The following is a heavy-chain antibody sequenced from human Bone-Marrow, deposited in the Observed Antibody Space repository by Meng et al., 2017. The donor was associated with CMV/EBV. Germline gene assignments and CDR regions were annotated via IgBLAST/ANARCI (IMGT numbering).Heavy chain of an antibody. CDR3: ARGYCSSTSCYPRSLMKRSFDY. V-gene: IGHV1-2*02. D-gene: IGHD2-2*01. J-gene: IGHJ4*02. Sequence: ASVKVSCKASGYTFTGYYMHWVRQAPGQGLEWMGWINPNSGGTNYAQKFQGRVTMTRDTSISTAYMELSRLRSDDTAVYYCARGYCSSTSCYPRSLMKRSFDYWGQGTLVTVYS. CDR2: INPNSGGT. CDR1: GYTFTGYY.